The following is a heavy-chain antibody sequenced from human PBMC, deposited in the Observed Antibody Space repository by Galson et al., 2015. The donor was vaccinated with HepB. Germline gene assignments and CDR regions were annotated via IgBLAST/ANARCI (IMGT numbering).Heavy chain of an antibody. CDR1: GFGFSSYI. CDR3: AKDKKDCSGGTCYSGNWYFDL. D-gene: IGHD2-15*01. V-gene: IGHV3-23*01. Sequence: SLRLSCAASGFGFSSYIMTWVRQAPGKGLEWVSSITISADNTYYADSVKGRFTISRDNSKNTLYLQMNSLRAEDTALYYCAKDKKDCSGGTCYSGNWYFDLWGRGTLVTVSS. CDR2: ITISADNT. J-gene: IGHJ2*01.